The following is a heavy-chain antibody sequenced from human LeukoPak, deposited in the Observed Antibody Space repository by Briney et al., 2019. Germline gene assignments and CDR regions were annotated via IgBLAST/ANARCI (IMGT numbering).Heavy chain of an antibody. J-gene: IGHJ3*02. D-gene: IGHD2-2*03. CDR1: GFTFSSYA. Sequence: GGSLRLSCAASGFTFSSYAMHWVRQAPGKGLEWVAVISYDGSNKYYADSVKGRFTISRDNAKNSLYLQMNSLRAEDTAVYYCARAVDIVVVPAAMGAFDIWGQGTMVTVSS. CDR3: ARAVDIVVVPAAMGAFDI. CDR2: ISYDGSNK. V-gene: IGHV3-30*04.